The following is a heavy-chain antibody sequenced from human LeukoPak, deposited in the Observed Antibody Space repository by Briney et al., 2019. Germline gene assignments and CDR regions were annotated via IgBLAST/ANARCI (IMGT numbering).Heavy chain of an antibody. CDR2: IPYDGSNK. CDR3: VSFYETY. Sequence: GGSLRLSCAASGFTFSSYGMHWVRQAPGKGLEWVAVIPYDGSNKYYADSVKGRVTISRDNSKNTLYLQMNNLRAEDTAVYYCVSFYETYWGRGTLVTVSS. D-gene: IGHD2-2*01. V-gene: IGHV3-30*03. J-gene: IGHJ4*02. CDR1: GFTFSSYG.